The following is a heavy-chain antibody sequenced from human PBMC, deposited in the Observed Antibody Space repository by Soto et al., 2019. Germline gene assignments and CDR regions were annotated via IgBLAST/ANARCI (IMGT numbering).Heavy chain of an antibody. Sequence: QVQLQQWGAGLLKPSETLSLTCAVYGGSFIGYYWSWIRQPPGKGLEWMGEVNHSGSTNYNPSLMSRVTKTLDTSKKQFSMNLSSLTAADTEVYYCARGASACTGCRCDELPFDSWGQGTLVTVPS. J-gene: IGHJ4*02. V-gene: IGHV4-34*01. CDR1: GGSFIGYY. CDR2: VNHSGST. D-gene: IGHD2-15*01. CDR3: ARGASACTGCRCDELPFDS.